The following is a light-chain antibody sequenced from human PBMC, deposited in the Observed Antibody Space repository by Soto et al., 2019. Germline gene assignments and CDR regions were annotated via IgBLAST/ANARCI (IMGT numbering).Light chain of an antibody. V-gene: IGKV3-11*01. CDR2: DAS. CDR3: QQYNKWPLT. CDR1: QSVSSY. J-gene: IGKJ4*01. Sequence: VVLTQSPGTLSLSPGERVTLSCRASQSVSSYLAWYQLKPGQTPRLLIYDASNRATGIPARFSGSGSGTDFTLTISRLEPEDFAVYYCQQYNKWPLTFGGGTKVDI.